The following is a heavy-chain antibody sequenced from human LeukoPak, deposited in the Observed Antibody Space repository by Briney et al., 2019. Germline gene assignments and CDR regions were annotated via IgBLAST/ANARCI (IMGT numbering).Heavy chain of an antibody. J-gene: IGHJ4*02. CDR2: ISYDGSNT. D-gene: IGHD3-10*01. Sequence: GGSLRLSCAASGSTFSSYGMHWVRQAPGKGLEWVAVISYDGSNTYYADSVKGRFTISRDNSKNMLYLQMNSLRAEDTAVYYCAKPYYYGSRSYMDYWGQGTLVTVSS. CDR3: AKPYYYGSRSYMDY. V-gene: IGHV3-30*18. CDR1: GSTFSSYG.